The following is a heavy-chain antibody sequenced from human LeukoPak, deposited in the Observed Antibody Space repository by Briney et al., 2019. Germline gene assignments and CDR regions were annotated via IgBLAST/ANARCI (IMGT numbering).Heavy chain of an antibody. D-gene: IGHD7-27*01. CDR1: GYTFTTHD. CDR2: MSPNSGDT. Sequence: ASVKVSCKASGYTFTTHDINWVRQSTGQGLEWMGWMSPNSGDTGYAQKFQGRVTMTSDSSISTAFMELSSLRSEDTAIYYCVRTPPNWGFDYWGQGTLVTVSS. CDR3: VRTPPNWGFDY. J-gene: IGHJ4*02. V-gene: IGHV1-8*01.